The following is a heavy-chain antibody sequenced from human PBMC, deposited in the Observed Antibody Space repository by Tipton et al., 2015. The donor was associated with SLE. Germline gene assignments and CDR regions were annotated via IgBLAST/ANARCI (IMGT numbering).Heavy chain of an antibody. Sequence: SLRLSCAASGFTFSSYSMNWVRQAPGKGLEWVSSISSSGSTIYYADSVKGRFTISRDNAKNSLYLQMNSLRAEDTAVYYCARLVTTTVTTIYFDYWGQGTLVTVSS. J-gene: IGHJ4*02. V-gene: IGHV3-48*04. CDR2: ISSSGSTI. CDR1: GFTFSSYS. CDR3: ARLVTTTVTTIYFDY. D-gene: IGHD4-17*01.